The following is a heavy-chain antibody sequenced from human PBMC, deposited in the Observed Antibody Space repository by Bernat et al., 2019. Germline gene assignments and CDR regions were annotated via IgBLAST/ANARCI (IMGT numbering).Heavy chain of an antibody. CDR3: ARSPRTGAVDS. CDR2: INQDGSEK. V-gene: IGHV3-7*03. J-gene: IGHJ4*02. D-gene: IGHD7-27*01. Sequence: EVQLVESGGGLVQPGESLRLSCAASGFTFSSYWMSWVRQAPGKGLEWVANINQDGSEKYYVDSVKGRFTISRDNAKNSLYLQMNSLRAEDTAVYYCARSPRTGAVDSWGQGTLVTVSS. CDR1: GFTFSSYW.